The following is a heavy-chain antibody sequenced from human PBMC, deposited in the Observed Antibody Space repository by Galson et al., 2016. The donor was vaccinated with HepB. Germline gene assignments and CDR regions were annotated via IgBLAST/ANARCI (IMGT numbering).Heavy chain of an antibody. CDR2: SSSSGNNL. Sequence: LRLSCAVSGFTFTDYYMTWIRQAPGKGLEWLSYSSSSGNNLKYADSVRGRFTISRDNSKNSVFLQVNSLTADDTAVYHCVRGQQYPLLRYYFDYWGQGALVTVSS. CDR1: GFTFTDYY. D-gene: IGHD3-22*01. J-gene: IGHJ4*02. V-gene: IGHV3-11*04. CDR3: VRGQQYPLLRYYFDY.